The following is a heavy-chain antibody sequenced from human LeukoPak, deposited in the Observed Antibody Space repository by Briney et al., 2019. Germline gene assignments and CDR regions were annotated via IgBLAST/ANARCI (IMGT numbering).Heavy chain of an antibody. J-gene: IGHJ4*02. D-gene: IGHD3-10*01. CDR3: AIGGTYGSGG. CDR1: GFTFANTW. CDR2: INNDGSTT. V-gene: IGHV3-74*01. Sequence: GGSLRLSCAASGFTFANTWMHWVRQAPGKGLVWVSLINNDGSTTNYADSVKGRFTISRDNAKNTVYLQMNSLRAEDTAVYYCAIGGTYGSGGWGQGTLVTVSS.